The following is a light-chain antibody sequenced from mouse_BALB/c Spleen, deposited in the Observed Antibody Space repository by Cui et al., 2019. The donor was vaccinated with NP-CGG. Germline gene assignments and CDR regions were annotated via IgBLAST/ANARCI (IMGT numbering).Light chain of an antibody. Sequence: QAVVTQESALTTSPGETVTLTCRSSTGAVTIVNYANWVQEKPNHFFTGLIGGTNNRAPGVPARFSGSLIGDKAALTITGAQTEDEAIYFCALWYSNHWVFGGGTKLTVL. J-gene: IGLJ1*01. V-gene: IGLV1*01. CDR1: TGAVTIVNY. CDR2: GTN. CDR3: ALWYSNHWV.